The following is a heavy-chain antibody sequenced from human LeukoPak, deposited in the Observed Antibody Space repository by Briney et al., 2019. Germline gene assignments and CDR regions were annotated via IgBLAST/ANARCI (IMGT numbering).Heavy chain of an antibody. V-gene: IGHV4-34*01. CDR1: GGSFSGYY. J-gene: IGHJ4*02. CDR2: INPSGST. D-gene: IGHD6-25*01. Sequence: SETLSLTCAVYGGSFSGYYWSWIRQPPGKGLEWIGEINPSGSTNYNPSLKSRVTISVDTSKNQFSLKLSSVTAADTAVYYCAGGWYGREFDYWGQGTLVTVSS. CDR3: AGGWYGREFDY.